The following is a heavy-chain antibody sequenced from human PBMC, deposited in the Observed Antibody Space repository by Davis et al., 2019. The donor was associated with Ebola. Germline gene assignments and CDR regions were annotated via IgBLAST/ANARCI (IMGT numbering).Heavy chain of an antibody. V-gene: IGHV4-34*01. CDR2: INHSGST. CDR3: ARGSAAGVYFDY. J-gene: IGHJ4*02. D-gene: IGHD6-13*01. Sequence: MPSETLSLTCAVYGGSFSDYYWSWIRQPPGKGLEWIGEINHSGSTNYNPSLKSRVTISVDTSKNQFSLKLSSVTAADTAVYYCARGSAAGVYFDYWGQGTLVTVSS. CDR1: GGSFSDYY.